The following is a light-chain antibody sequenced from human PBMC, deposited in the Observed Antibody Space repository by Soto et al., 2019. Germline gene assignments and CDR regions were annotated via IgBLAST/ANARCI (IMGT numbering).Light chain of an antibody. V-gene: IGKV1-5*01. Sequence: DIQMTQSPSTLSASVGDRVTISCRASQSISNWLAWYQQNPGKAPKLLMSDASSLERGVPSRFSGSGSGTEFTLTISSLQPDDFATYYCQQYDTYSRTFGQGTKVDIK. CDR2: DAS. CDR1: QSISNW. J-gene: IGKJ1*01. CDR3: QQYDTYSRT.